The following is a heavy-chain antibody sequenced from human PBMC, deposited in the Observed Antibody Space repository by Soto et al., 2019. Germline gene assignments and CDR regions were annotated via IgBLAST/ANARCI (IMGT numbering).Heavy chain of an antibody. J-gene: IGHJ4*02. D-gene: IGHD2-21*02. V-gene: IGHV1-69*08. CDR1: GGTFSSYT. CDR3: AREVRQNIVVVTAYFDY. CDR2: IIPILGIA. Sequence: QVQLVQSGAEVKKPGSSVKVSCKASGGTFSSYTISWVRQAPGQGLEWMGRIIPILGIANYAQKFQGRVTITADKSTTTDYMELSSLRSEHTAVYSCAREVRQNIVVVTAYFDYWGQGTLVTVSS.